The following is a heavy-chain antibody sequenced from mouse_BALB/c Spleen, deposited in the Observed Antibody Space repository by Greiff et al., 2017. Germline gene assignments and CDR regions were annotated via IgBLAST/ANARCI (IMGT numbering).Heavy chain of an antibody. CDR2: ISSGGGNT. CDR3: EKSGFATATAY. CDR1: GFTFSSYT. D-gene: IGHD1-2*01. J-gene: IGHJ3*01. Sequence: EVNVVESGGGLVKPGGSLKLSCAASGFTFSSYTMSWVRQTPEKRLEWVATISSGGGNTYYPDSVKGRFTISRDNAKNNLYLQMSSLRSEDTALCYCEKSGFATATAYWGQGTLVTVSA. V-gene: IGHV5-9*03.